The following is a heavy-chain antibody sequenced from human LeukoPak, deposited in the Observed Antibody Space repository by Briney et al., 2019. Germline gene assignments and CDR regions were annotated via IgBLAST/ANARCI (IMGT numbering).Heavy chain of an antibody. Sequence: TGGSLRLSCVASGFTFSNYAMTWVRPAPGKGLEWVLALSGSGDSTYYADSVQGRFTISRDNSKNTVYLQMNSLRADDTAVYYCAKCIGNGYSGLAFDYWGQGALVTVSS. CDR2: LSGSGDST. CDR1: GFTFSNYA. CDR3: AKCIGNGYSGLAFDY. V-gene: IGHV3-23*01. J-gene: IGHJ4*02. D-gene: IGHD5-18*01.